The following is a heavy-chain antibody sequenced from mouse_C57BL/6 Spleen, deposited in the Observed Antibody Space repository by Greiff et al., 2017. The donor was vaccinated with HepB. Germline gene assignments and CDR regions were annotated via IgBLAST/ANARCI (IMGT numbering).Heavy chain of an antibody. D-gene: IGHD1-1*01. V-gene: IGHV1-52*01. Sequence: QVHVKQPGAELVRPGSSVKLSCKASGYTFTSYWMHWVKQRPIQGLEWIGNIDPSDSETHYNQKFKDKATLTVDKSSSTASMQLSSLTSEDSAVYYCARLGCYGSAAWFAYWGQGTLVTVSA. CDR2: IDPSDSET. CDR1: GYTFTSYW. CDR3: ARLGCYGSAAWFAY. J-gene: IGHJ3*01.